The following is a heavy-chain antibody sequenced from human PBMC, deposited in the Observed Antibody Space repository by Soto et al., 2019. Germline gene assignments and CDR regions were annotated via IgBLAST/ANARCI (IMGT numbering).Heavy chain of an antibody. CDR1: GYTFTNHA. CDR3: ARVGGNWNDDYFDY. Sequence: QVQLVQSGAEVKKPGASVKVACKASGYTFTNHAINWVRQATGQGPEWMGWMNPNSGDTGYAQNFQDRVTMTRDTSTRTAYMELSSLRSEDTAFYYCARVGGNWNDDYFDYWGQGTLVTVSS. D-gene: IGHD1-1*01. CDR2: MNPNSGDT. V-gene: IGHV1-8*01. J-gene: IGHJ4*02.